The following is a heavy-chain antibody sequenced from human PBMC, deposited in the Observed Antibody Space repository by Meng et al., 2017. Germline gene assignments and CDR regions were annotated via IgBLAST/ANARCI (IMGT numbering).Heavy chain of an antibody. CDR1: GGTFSSYA. J-gene: IGHJ4*02. D-gene: IGHD3-22*01. CDR2: IIPIFGTA. V-gene: IGHV1-69*13. Sequence: SVKVSCKASGGTFSSYAISWVRQAPGQGLEWMGGIIPIFGTANYAQKFKGRVTITADESTSTAYMELSSLRSEDTAVYYCARAGTYYYDSSGYYTLDYWGQGTLVTVSS. CDR3: ARAGTYYYDSSGYYTLDY.